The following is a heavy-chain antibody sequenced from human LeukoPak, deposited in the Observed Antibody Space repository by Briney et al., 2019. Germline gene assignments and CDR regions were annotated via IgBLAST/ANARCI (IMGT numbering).Heavy chain of an antibody. J-gene: IGHJ3*02. V-gene: IGHV4-4*02. CDR2: IYHSGST. CDR3: ARDQYSYGSDAFDI. Sequence: PSETLSLTCAVSGGSISSSNWWSWVRQPPGKGLGWIGEIYHSGSTNYNPSLKSRVTISVDKSKNQFPLKLSSVTAADTAVYYCARDQYSYGSDAFDIWGQGTVVTVSS. CDR1: GGSISSSNW. D-gene: IGHD3-16*01.